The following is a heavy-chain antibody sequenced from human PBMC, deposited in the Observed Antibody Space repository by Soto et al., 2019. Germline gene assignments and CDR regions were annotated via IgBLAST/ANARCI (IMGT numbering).Heavy chain of an antibody. Sequence: SETLSLTCAVYGGSFSGYYWSWIRQPPGKGLEWIGEINHSGSTNYNPSLKSRVTISVDTSKSQFSLKLSSVTAADTAVYYCARTIRAYYDSSGYVYYFDYWGQGTLVTVSS. J-gene: IGHJ4*02. CDR2: INHSGST. V-gene: IGHV4-34*01. CDR3: ARTIRAYYDSSGYVYYFDY. D-gene: IGHD3-22*01. CDR1: GGSFSGYY.